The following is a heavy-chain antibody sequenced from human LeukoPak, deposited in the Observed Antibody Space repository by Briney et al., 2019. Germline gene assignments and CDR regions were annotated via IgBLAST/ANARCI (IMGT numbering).Heavy chain of an antibody. CDR2: IYYSGST. D-gene: IGHD3-10*01. CDR3: AREFYGSGTNWFDP. J-gene: IGHJ5*02. V-gene: IGHV4-59*01. Sequence: SETLSLTCTVSGGSTSSYYWSWIRQPPGKGLEWIGYIYYSGSTNYNPSLKSRVTISVDTSKNQFSLKLSSVTAADTAVYYCAREFYGSGTNWFDPWGQGTLVTVSS. CDR1: GGSTSSYY.